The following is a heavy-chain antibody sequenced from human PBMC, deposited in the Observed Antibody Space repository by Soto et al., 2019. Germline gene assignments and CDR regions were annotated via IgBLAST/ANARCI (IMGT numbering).Heavy chain of an antibody. J-gene: IGHJ6*02. CDR2: ISYDGSNK. Sequence: PGGSLRLSCAASGFTFSSYGMHWVRQAPGKGLEWVAVISYDGSNKYYADSVKGRFTISRDNSKNTLYLQMNSLRAEDTAVYYCAKVRGGSGSYYRYYCYWGMEGWGQGTTVTVSS. CDR3: AKVRGGSGSYYRYYCYWGMEG. V-gene: IGHV3-30*18. D-gene: IGHD3-10*01. CDR1: GFTFSSYG.